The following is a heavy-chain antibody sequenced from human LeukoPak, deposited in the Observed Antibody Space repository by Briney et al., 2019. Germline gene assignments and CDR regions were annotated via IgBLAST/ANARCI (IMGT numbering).Heavy chain of an antibody. CDR3: ARHKGQLGYCSGGSCTPFDP. CDR1: GGSFSGYY. D-gene: IGHD2-15*01. CDR2: INHSGST. J-gene: IGHJ5*02. Sequence: ESSETLSLTCAVYGGSFSGYYWSWIRQPPGKGLEWIGEINHSGSTNYNPSLKGRVTISVDTSKNQFSLKLSSVTAADTAVYYCARHKGQLGYCSGGSCTPFDPWGQGTLVTVSS. V-gene: IGHV4-34*01.